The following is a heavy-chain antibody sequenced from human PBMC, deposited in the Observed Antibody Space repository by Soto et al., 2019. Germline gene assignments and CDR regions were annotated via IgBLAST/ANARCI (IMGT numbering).Heavy chain of an antibody. D-gene: IGHD6-19*01. CDR2: ISSSSSYI. CDR1: GFTFSSYS. Sequence: EVQLVESGGGLVKPGGSLRLSCAASGFTFSSYSMNWVRQAPGKGLEWVSSISSSSSYIYYADSVKGRFTISRDNAKNSLYLQMNSLRAEDTAVYYCARDFSPDSSGWYSQPQRRDYWGQGTLVTVSS. J-gene: IGHJ4*02. CDR3: ARDFSPDSSGWYSQPQRRDY. V-gene: IGHV3-21*01.